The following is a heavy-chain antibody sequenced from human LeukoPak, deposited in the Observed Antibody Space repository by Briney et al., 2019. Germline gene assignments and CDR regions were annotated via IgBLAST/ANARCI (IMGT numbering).Heavy chain of an antibody. J-gene: IGHJ4*02. CDR2: ITAYNGNT. CDR3: ATNPWDYYDSSGYAY. D-gene: IGHD3-22*01. CDR1: GYTFTSYG. Sequence: ASVKVSCKASGYTFTSYGVSWVRQAPGQGLEWMGWITAYNGNTNYAQKLQGRVTMTTDTSTSTAYMELSSLRSEDTAVYYCATNPWDYYDSSGYAYWGQGTLVTVSS. V-gene: IGHV1-18*01.